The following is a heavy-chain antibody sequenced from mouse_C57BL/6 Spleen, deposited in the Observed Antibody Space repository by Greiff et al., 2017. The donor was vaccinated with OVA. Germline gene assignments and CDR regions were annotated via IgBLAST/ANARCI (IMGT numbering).Heavy chain of an antibody. V-gene: IGHV5S21*01. CDR1: GFTFSSYA. D-gene: IGHD2-4*01. J-gene: IGHJ3*01. Sequence: EVQGVESGEGLVKPGGSLKISCAASGFTFSSYAMSWVRQTPEKRLEWVAYISSGGDYIYYADTVNGRFTISRDNARNTLYLQMSSLKSEDTAMYYCSRGVYDYDVWFAYWGQGTLVTVSA. CDR2: ISSGGDYI. CDR3: SRGVYDYDVWFAY.